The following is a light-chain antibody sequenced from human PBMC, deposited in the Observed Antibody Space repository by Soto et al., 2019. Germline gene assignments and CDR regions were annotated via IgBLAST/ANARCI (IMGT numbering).Light chain of an antibody. CDR2: RNN. J-gene: IGLJ7*01. V-gene: IGLV1-47*01. Sequence: QSVLTQPPSASGTPGQRVTISCSGSSSNIESNYVYWYQQLPGTAPKLLIYRNNQRPSGVPDRFSGSKSGTSASLAISGLRSEDEADYYCAAWDDSLSGAVFGGGPQLTVL. CDR3: AAWDDSLSGAV. CDR1: SSNIESNY.